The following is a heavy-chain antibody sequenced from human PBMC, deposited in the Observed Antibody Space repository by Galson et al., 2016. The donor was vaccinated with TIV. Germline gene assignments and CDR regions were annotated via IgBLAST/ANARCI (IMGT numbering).Heavy chain of an antibody. CDR2: TYYRSKWYN. CDR1: GDSVSSHSA. J-gene: IGHJ6*02. Sequence: CAISGDSVSSHSAWNWIRQSPSRGLEWLGRTYYRSKWYNDYALSVKSRITINPDTSKNQFSLQLNSMTPEDTAVYYCARDRTLCCYYYNGMDIWGQGTTVTV. V-gene: IGHV6-1*01. CDR3: ARDRTLCCYYYNGMDI. D-gene: IGHD4-11*01.